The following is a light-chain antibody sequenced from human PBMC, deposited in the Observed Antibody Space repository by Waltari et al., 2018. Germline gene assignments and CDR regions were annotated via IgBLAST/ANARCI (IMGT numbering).Light chain of an antibody. J-gene: IGKJ1*01. V-gene: IGKV4-1*01. Sequence: DIVMTQSPESLAVSLGERATLNCTSSQTVLYRSSNKNYLAWYQVIPGQPPKLLISGASTRQSGVPDRFSGSGSGTDFTLTISSLQAEDVAVYYCQQYYSTPLAFGQGTKVEIK. CDR3: QQYYSTPLA. CDR2: GAS. CDR1: QTVLYRSSNKNY.